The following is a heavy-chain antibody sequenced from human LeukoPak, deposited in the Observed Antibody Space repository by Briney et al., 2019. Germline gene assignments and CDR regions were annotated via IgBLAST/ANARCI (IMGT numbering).Heavy chain of an antibody. CDR3: YNCASIAIFGAALGYYYYMDV. J-gene: IGHJ6*03. CDR1: GFTFSSYG. D-gene: IGHD3-3*01. CDR2: IRYDGSNK. Sequence: GGSLRLSCAAVGFTFSSYGMHWVRQAPGKGLEWVAFIRYDGSNKYYADSVKGRFTISRDNSKNTLYLQMNRLRAEDTADTYGYNCASIAIFGAALGYYYYMDVWGKGTTVTVSS. V-gene: IGHV3-30*02.